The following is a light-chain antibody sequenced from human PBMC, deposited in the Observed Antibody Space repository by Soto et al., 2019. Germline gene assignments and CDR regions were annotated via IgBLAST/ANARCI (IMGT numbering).Light chain of an antibody. CDR1: SSDVGGYNY. CDR3: SSYTTGNTRQIV. V-gene: IGLV2-14*01. Sequence: QSVLTQPASVSGSPGQSITISCTGTSSDVGGYNYVSWYQQHPGKAPKFMIYDVSNRPSGVSNRFSGSKSGNTASLTISGLQAEDEADYYCSSYTTGNTRQIVFGTATTVTVL. CDR2: DVS. J-gene: IGLJ1*01.